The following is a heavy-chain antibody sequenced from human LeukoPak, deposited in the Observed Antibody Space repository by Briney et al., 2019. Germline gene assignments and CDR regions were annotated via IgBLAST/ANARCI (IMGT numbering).Heavy chain of an antibody. CDR3: ARFSRARYFDL. J-gene: IGHJ2*01. D-gene: IGHD2/OR15-2a*01. Sequence: TSSETLSLTCTVSGGSISSGGYYWSWIRQHPGKGLEWIGYIYYSGSTYYNPSLKSRVTISVDTSKNQFSLKLSSVTAADTAVYYCARFSRARYFDLWGRGTLVTVSS. CDR2: IYYSGST. CDR1: GGSISSGGYY. V-gene: IGHV4-31*03.